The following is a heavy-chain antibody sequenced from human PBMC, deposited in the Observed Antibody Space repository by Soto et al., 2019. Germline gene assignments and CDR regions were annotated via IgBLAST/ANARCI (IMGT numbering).Heavy chain of an antibody. CDR3: ARGGSGWKALNWFDP. Sequence: SETLSLTCAVYGGSFSGYSWTWIRQHPGKGLEWIGTNNNRADTYYNPSLKSRLTISLDTSQNHFSLRLNAVTAADTAIYYCARGGSGWKALNWFDPWGQGIMVTVSS. CDR2: NNNRADT. V-gene: IGHV4-34*09. J-gene: IGHJ5*02. CDR1: GGSFSGYS. D-gene: IGHD6-19*01.